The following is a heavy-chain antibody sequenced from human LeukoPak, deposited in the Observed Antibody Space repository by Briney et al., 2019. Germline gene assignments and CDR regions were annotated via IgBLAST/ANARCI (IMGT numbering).Heavy chain of an antibody. Sequence: GGSLRLSCAASGFTFSSYAMNWVRQAPGQGLEWVSAISDNGRHIYYADSVKGRFTISRDNSKNTLYLQMNSLRAEDTAVYYCARSQRDGDSIDYWGQGTLVTVSS. V-gene: IGHV3-23*01. CDR2: ISDNGRHI. D-gene: IGHD4-17*01. CDR1: GFTFSSYA. J-gene: IGHJ4*02. CDR3: ARSQRDGDSIDY.